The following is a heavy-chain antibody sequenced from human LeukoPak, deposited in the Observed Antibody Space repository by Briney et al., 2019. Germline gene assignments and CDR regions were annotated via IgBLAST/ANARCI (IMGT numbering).Heavy chain of an antibody. V-gene: IGHV1-24*01. CDR3: ATVSIIAVAGTPFDY. CDR2: FDPEDGET. CDR1: GYTLTELS. J-gene: IGHJ4*02. D-gene: IGHD6-19*01. Sequence: VASVKVSCKVSGYTLTELSMHWVRQAPGKGLEWVGGFDPEDGETIYAQKFQGRVTMTEDTSTDTAYMELSSLRSEDTAVYYCATVSIIAVAGTPFDYWGLGTLVTVSS.